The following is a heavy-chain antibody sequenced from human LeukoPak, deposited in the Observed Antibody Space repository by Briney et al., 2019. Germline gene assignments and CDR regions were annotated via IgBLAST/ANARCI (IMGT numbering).Heavy chain of an antibody. Sequence: GASVKVSCKASGGTFSSYAISWVRQAPGQGLEWMGGIIPIFGTANYAQKFQGRVTITADESTSTAYMELSSLRSEDTAVYYCARRWGGSSSWYWNWFDPWGKATLVTVSS. CDR3: ARRWGGSSSWYWNWFDP. J-gene: IGHJ5*02. D-gene: IGHD6-13*01. CDR1: GGTFSSYA. CDR2: IIPIFGTA. V-gene: IGHV1-69*13.